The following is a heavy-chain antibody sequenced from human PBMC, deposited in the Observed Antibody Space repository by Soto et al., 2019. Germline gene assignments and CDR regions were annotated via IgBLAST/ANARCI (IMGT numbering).Heavy chain of an antibody. Sequence: KPSETLSLTCAVYGGSFSGYYWSWIRQPPGKGLEWIGEINHSGSTNYNPSLKSRVTISVDTSKNQFSLKLSSVTAADTAVYYCARGQAATIDFDYWGQGTLITVSS. CDR1: GGSFSGYY. CDR3: ARGQAATIDFDY. V-gene: IGHV4-34*01. CDR2: INHSGST. J-gene: IGHJ4*02. D-gene: IGHD5-12*01.